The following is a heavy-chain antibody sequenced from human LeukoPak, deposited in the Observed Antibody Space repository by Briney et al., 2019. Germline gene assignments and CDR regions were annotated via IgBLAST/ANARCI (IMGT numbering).Heavy chain of an antibody. CDR3: ARVKERGIAVAGTAYYFDY. D-gene: IGHD6-19*01. Sequence: ASVKVSCKASGGTFSSYAISWVRQAPGQGLEWMGGIIPIFGTAYYAQKFQGRVTITADESTSTAYMELSSLRSEDTAVYYCARVKERGIAVAGTAYYFDYWGQGTLVTVSS. CDR2: IIPIFGTA. V-gene: IGHV1-69*13. CDR1: GGTFSSYA. J-gene: IGHJ4*02.